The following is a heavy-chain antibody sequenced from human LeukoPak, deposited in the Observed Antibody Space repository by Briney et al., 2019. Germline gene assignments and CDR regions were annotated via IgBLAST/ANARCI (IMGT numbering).Heavy chain of an antibody. J-gene: IGHJ4*02. D-gene: IGHD6-6*01. CDR3: AKRVPYSSSSVYFDY. CDR1: GFNFNNFA. Sequence: PGGSLRLSCAASGFNFNNFAMSWVRQAPGKGLEWVAAISDSGHDTYYADSVRGRFTISRDNSKNMLYLQMNSLRAEDAAIYYCAKRVPYSSSSVYFDYWGQGTLVAVSS. V-gene: IGHV3-23*01. CDR2: ISDSGHDT.